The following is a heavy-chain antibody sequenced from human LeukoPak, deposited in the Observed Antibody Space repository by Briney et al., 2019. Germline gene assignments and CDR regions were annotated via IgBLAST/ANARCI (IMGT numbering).Heavy chain of an antibody. J-gene: IGHJ4*02. V-gene: IGHV3-30-3*01. CDR1: GFTFSRYA. CDR2: ISYDGSNK. D-gene: IGHD1-26*01. CDR3: ARTMYITGSSDFDY. Sequence: GGSLRLSCAASGFTFSRYAMHWVRQAPGKGLEWVAVISYDGSNKYYADSVKGRFTISRDNARNTLFLQMNSLRAEDTAVYYCARTMYITGSSDFDYWGQGTLVTVSS.